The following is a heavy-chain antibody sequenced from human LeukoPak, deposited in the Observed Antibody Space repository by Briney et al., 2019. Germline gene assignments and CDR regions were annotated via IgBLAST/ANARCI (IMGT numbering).Heavy chain of an antibody. CDR3: AKESTVTPGSVNWFAP. V-gene: IGHV3-23*01. CDR1: GFTFSIYA. CDR2: ISVSGDNT. D-gene: IGHD4-17*01. Sequence: GGSLRLSCAASGFTFSIYAMSWVRQAPGKGLEGVSTISVSGDNTYYAESVKGRFTISRDNSKTRLYLKMNSLRAEDTAVSYCAKESTVTPGSVNWFAPWGQGTLVTVSS. J-gene: IGHJ5*02.